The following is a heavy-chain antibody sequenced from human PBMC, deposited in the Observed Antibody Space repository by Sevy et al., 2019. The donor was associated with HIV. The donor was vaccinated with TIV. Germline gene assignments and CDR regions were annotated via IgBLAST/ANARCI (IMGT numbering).Heavy chain of an antibody. CDR1: GFTFSDYY. Sequence: GGSLRLSCAASGFTFSDYYMSWIRQAPGKGLEWVSYISSSSSYTNYADSVKGRFTISRDNAKNSLYLQMNSLRAEDTAVYYCARDKSATAVDYWGQGTLVTVSS. CDR3: ARDKSATAVDY. D-gene: IGHD6-25*01. V-gene: IGHV3-11*06. CDR2: ISSSSSYT. J-gene: IGHJ4*02.